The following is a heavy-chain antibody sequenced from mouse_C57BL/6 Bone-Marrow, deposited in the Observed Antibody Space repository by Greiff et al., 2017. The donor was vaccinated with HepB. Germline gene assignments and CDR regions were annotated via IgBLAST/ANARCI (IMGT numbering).Heavy chain of an antibody. V-gene: IGHV2-2*01. Sequence: VKLVESGPGLVQPSQSLSITCTVSGFSLTSYGVHWVRQSPGKGLEWLGVIWSGGSTDYNAAFISRLSISKDNSKSQVFFKMNSLQADDTAIYYCASLYYYGRGWYFDVWGTGTTVTVSS. D-gene: IGHD1-1*01. J-gene: IGHJ1*03. CDR3: ASLYYYGRGWYFDV. CDR2: IWSGGST. CDR1: GFSLTSYG.